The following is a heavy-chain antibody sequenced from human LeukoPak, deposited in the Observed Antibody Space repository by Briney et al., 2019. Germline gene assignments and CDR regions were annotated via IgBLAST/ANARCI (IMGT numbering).Heavy chain of an antibody. CDR3: AELGITMIGGV. J-gene: IGHJ6*04. CDR2: ISSRGTDI. Sequence: PGGSLRLSCAASGFSLSDYYMSWIRQAPGKGLDWISYISSRGTDIFYGDSVKGRFTISRDNAKNSLYLQMNSLRAEDTAVYYCAELGITMIGGVWGKGTTVTISS. V-gene: IGHV3-11*04. CDR1: GFSLSDYY. D-gene: IGHD3-10*02.